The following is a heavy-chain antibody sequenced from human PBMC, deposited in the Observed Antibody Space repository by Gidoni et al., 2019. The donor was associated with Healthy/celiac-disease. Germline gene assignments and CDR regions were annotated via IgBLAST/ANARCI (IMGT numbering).Heavy chain of an antibody. J-gene: IGHJ4*02. CDR3: AREGGDTAMVTGVDY. CDR2: IWYDGSNK. Sequence: LEWVAVIWYDGSNKYYADSVKGRFTISRDNSKNTLYLQMNSLRAEDTAVYYCAREGGDTAMVTGVDYWGQGTLVTVSS. D-gene: IGHD5-18*01. V-gene: IGHV3-33*01.